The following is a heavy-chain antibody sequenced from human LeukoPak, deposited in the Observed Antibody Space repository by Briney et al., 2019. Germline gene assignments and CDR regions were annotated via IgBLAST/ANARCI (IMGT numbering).Heavy chain of an antibody. Sequence: GGSLRLSCAASGFTFSSYAMSWVRQAPGKGLEWVSVIYSGGSTYYADSVKGRFTISRDNSKNTLYLQMNSLRAEDTAVYYCARSDYEGAFDYWGQGTLVTVSS. CDR1: GFTFSSYA. CDR3: ARSDYEGAFDY. J-gene: IGHJ4*02. CDR2: IYSGGST. D-gene: IGHD4-17*01. V-gene: IGHV3-53*01.